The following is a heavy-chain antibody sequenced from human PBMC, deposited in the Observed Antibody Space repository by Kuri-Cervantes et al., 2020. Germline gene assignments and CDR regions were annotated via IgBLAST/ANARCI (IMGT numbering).Heavy chain of an antibody. CDR2: ISNDGSNK. CDR3: TKGSSGWYDYFDY. V-gene: IGHV3-30*18. J-gene: IGHJ4*02. Sequence: GESLKISCAASGFIFSRYGMHWVRQAPGKGLDWVAVISNDGSNKDYADSVKGRFSISRDNSKNTIYLQMNSLRVDDTAVYYCTKGSSGWYDYFDYWGQGTLVTDSS. CDR1: GFIFSRYG. D-gene: IGHD6-19*01.